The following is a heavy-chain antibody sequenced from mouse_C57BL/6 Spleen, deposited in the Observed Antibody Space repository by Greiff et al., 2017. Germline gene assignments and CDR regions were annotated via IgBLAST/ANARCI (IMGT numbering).Heavy chain of an antibody. Sequence: QVQLQQSGAELVKPGASVKISCKASGYAFSSYWMNWVKQRPGKGLEWIGQIYPGAGDTNYNGKFKGKDTLTADKSSSTAYMQLSSLTSEDSAVYFCARRGDYDYFDYWGQGTTLTVSS. J-gene: IGHJ2*01. V-gene: IGHV1-80*01. CDR1: GYAFSSYW. D-gene: IGHD2-4*01. CDR2: IYPGAGDT. CDR3: ARRGDYDYFDY.